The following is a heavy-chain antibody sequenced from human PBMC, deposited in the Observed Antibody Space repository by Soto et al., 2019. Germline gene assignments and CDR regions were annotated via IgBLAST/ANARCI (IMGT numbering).Heavy chain of an antibody. CDR3: AREAEGRYCSGGSCPLGY. J-gene: IGHJ4*02. CDR2: ISAYNGNT. D-gene: IGHD2-15*01. CDR1: GYTFTSYG. V-gene: IGHV1-18*01. Sequence: QVQLVQSGAEVKKPGASVKVFCKASGYTFTSYGISWVRQAPGQGLEWMGWISAYNGNTNYAQKLQGRVTMTTDTSTSTAYMELRSLRSDDTAVYYCAREAEGRYCSGGSCPLGYWGQGTLVTVSS.